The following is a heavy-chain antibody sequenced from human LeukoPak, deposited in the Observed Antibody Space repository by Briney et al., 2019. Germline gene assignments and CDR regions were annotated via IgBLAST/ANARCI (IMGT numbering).Heavy chain of an antibody. CDR3: ARGAYYYED. Sequence: GGSLRLSCEASGLTFSTYWMSWVRQAPGKGLEWVANIKQDGSEKYYVDSVKGRFTISRDNAKNSLYLQMNSLRAEDTAVYYCARGAYYYEDWGQGTLVTVSS. CDR1: GLTFSTYW. V-gene: IGHV3-7*01. D-gene: IGHD3-22*01. J-gene: IGHJ4*02. CDR2: IKQDGSEK.